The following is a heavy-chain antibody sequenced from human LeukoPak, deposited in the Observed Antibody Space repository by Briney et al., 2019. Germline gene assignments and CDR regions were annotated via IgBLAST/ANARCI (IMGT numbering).Heavy chain of an antibody. Sequence: PSETLSLTCAVYGGSFSGYYWSWIRQLPGKGLEWIGEINHSGNTNYNPSLKSRVTISVDTSKNQFSLKLSSVTAADTAVYYCARGPYDSSRDWGQGTLVTVSS. CDR2: INHSGNT. CDR1: GGSFSGYY. CDR3: ARGPYDSSRD. D-gene: IGHD3-22*01. J-gene: IGHJ4*02. V-gene: IGHV4-34*01.